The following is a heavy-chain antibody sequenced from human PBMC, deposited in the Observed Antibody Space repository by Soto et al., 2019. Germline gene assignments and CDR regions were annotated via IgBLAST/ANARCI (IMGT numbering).Heavy chain of an antibody. CDR2: ISYDGSNK. Sequence: QVQLVESGGGVVQPGRSLRLSCAASGFTFSSYGMHWVRQAPGKGLEWVAVISYDGSNKYYADSVKGRFTISRDNSKNTLYLQMNSLRAEDTAVYYCAKDLVTGPDGRVNYYYGMDVW. V-gene: IGHV3-30*18. CDR1: GFTFSSYG. J-gene: IGHJ6*01. D-gene: IGHD1-20*01. CDR3: AKDLVTGPDGRVNYYYGMDV.